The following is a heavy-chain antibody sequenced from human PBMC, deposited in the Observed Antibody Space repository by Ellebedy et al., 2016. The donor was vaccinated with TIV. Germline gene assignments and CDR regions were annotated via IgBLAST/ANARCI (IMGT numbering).Heavy chain of an antibody. J-gene: IGHJ4*02. Sequence: GESLKISCAASGFTFSSYSMNWVRQAQGKGLEWVSSISSSSDYIYYADSVKGRFTISRDNAKNSVSLQMNSLRAEDTAVYYCARVGEYSFWSGLGYWGQGILVSVSS. V-gene: IGHV3-21*01. CDR1: GFTFSSYS. CDR2: ISSSSDYI. D-gene: IGHD3-3*01. CDR3: ARVGEYSFWSGLGY.